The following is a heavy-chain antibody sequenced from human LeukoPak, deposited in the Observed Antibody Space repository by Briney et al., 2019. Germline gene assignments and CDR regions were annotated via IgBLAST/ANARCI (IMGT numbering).Heavy chain of an antibody. V-gene: IGHV4-59*01. CDR2: IYYSGST. CDR3: ARDSVGYTFDY. Sequence: PSETLSLTCTVSGGSISSYYWSWIRQPPGKGLEWIGYIYYSGSTNYNPSLKSRVTISVDTSKNQFSLKLSSVTAADTAVYYCARDSVGYTFDYWSQGTLVTVSS. J-gene: IGHJ4*02. CDR1: GGSISSYY. D-gene: IGHD5-18*01.